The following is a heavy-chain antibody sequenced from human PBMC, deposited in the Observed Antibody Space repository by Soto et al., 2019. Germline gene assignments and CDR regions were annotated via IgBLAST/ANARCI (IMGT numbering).Heavy chain of an antibody. Sequence: ASVKVSCKASGYTFTSYYMHWVRQAPGQGLEWMGIINPSGGSTSYAQKFQGRVTMTRDTSTSTVYMELSSLRSEDTAVYYCARRSSIAARPSYGMDVWGQGTTATVSS. J-gene: IGHJ6*02. V-gene: IGHV1-46*01. CDR3: ARRSSIAARPSYGMDV. CDR2: INPSGGST. D-gene: IGHD6-6*01. CDR1: GYTFTSYY.